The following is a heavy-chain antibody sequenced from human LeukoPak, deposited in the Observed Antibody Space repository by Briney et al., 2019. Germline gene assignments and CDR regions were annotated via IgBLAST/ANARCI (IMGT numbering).Heavy chain of an antibody. D-gene: IGHD6-13*01. J-gene: IGHJ4*02. V-gene: IGHV4-34*01. CDR1: GGSFSTYY. Sequence: SETLSLTCAVYGGSFSTYYWSWIRQPPGKGLEWIGSIYYSGSTYYNPSLKSRVTISVDTSKNQFSLKLSSVTAADTAVYYCASSRRAAAGTGSLDYWGQGTLVTVSS. CDR3: ASSRRAAAGTGSLDY. CDR2: IYYSGST.